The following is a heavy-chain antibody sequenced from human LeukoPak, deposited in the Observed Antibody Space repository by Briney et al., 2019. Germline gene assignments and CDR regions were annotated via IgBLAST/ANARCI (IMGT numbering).Heavy chain of an antibody. CDR2: ITKSGSTI. CDR3: ARGEYYYDGGY. Sequence: PGGSLRLSCAASGFTFSSYEMNWVRQAPGKGLEWVSYITKSGSTIYYADSVKGRFTISRDNAKNSLFLQMNSLRAEDTAVYYCARGEYYYDGGYWGQGTLVTVSS. D-gene: IGHD3-22*01. V-gene: IGHV3-48*03. CDR1: GFTFSSYE. J-gene: IGHJ4*02.